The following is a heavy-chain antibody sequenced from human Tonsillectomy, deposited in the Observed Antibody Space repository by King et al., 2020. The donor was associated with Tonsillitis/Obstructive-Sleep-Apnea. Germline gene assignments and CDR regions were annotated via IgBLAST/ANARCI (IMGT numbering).Heavy chain of an antibody. V-gene: IGHV1-18*01. CDR3: ARVRVTFGGVISYYMDV. Sequence: VQLVESGAEVKKPGASVNVSCKASGYTFSSYGISWVRQAPGQGLEWMGWISGYNGNTNYAQKFQGRVTMTTDISTSTSYMDLRSLRSDDTAGYYCARVRVTFGGVISYYMDVWGKGTTVTVSS. J-gene: IGHJ6*03. CDR1: GYTFSSYG. D-gene: IGHD3-16*01. CDR2: ISGYNGNT.